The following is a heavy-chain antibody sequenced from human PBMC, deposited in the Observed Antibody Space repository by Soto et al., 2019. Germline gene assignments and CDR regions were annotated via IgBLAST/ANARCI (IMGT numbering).Heavy chain of an antibody. Sequence: ASVKVSCKASGYTFTSYYMHWVRQAPGQGLEWMGIINPSGGSTGYAQKFQGRVTMTRDTSTSTVYMELSSLRSEDTAVYYCVWATVTTVDYWGQGTLVTVSS. V-gene: IGHV1-46*01. CDR2: INPSGGST. J-gene: IGHJ4*02. CDR3: VWATVTTVDY. CDR1: GYTFTSYY. D-gene: IGHD4-17*01.